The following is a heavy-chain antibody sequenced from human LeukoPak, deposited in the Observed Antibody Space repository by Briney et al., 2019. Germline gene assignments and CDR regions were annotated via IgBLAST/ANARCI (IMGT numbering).Heavy chain of an antibody. J-gene: IGHJ4*02. D-gene: IGHD3-3*01. CDR3: AKGFKDYDFWSGYENFDY. CDR1: GFTFSSYG. Sequence: PGRSLRLSCAASGFTFSSYGMHWVRQAPGKGLEWVAVISYDGSNKYYADSVKGRLTISGDNSKNTLYLQMNSLRAEDTAVYYCAKGFKDYDFWSGYENFDYWGQGTLVTVSS. V-gene: IGHV3-30*18. CDR2: ISYDGSNK.